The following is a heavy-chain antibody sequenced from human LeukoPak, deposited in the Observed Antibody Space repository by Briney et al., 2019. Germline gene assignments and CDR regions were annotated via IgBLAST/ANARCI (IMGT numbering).Heavy chain of an antibody. Sequence: SETLSLTCAVFGGSITDDNWWGWVRQPPGKGLEWIGEIHHSGSTNYNSSLKSRVTISVDKSKEQFSLTLSSVTAADTAIYYSARHYYYHMDVWGKGTTVTVSS. V-gene: IGHV4-4*02. CDR3: ARHYYYHMDV. J-gene: IGHJ6*03. CDR1: GGSITDDNW. CDR2: IHHSGST.